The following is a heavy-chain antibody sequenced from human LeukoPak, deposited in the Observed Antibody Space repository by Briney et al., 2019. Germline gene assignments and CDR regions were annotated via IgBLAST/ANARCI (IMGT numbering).Heavy chain of an antibody. D-gene: IGHD4-11*01. CDR2: ISAYNGNT. J-gene: IGHJ6*03. Sequence: ASVKVSCKASGYTFTSYGISWVRQAPGQGLEWMGWISAYNGNTNYAQKFQGRVTITTDESTSTAYMEVSSLRIEDTAVYYCASVTVTTWAPDGHMDVWGKGTTVTVSS. CDR3: ASVTVTTWAPDGHMDV. V-gene: IGHV1-18*01. CDR1: GYTFTSYG.